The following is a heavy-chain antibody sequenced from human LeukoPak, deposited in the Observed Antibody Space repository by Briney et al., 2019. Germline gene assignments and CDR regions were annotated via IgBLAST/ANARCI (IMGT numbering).Heavy chain of an antibody. J-gene: IGHJ4*02. CDR3: ARHLYDKTGRPLDS. D-gene: IGHD3-9*01. CDR1: DDSINSGVSY. Sequence: PSETLSLTCSVSDDSINSGVSYWAWTRQPPGKGREWIGTSYYSGSAGVPYYNPSLKSRVTISVDTSKNQFSLNLSSVTAADTAIYYCARHLYDKTGRPLDSWGQGTLVTVSS. V-gene: IGHV4-39*01. CDR2: SYYSGSA.